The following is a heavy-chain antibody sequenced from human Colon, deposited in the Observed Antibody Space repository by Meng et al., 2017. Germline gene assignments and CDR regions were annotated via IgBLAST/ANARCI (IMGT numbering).Heavy chain of an antibody. CDR3: SRGLGRHDVLPGYYYFDL. Sequence: PRLVQPLTTPLVTGPVDGGCTSGGEYYWSRIRQPARKRLEWIGQIYPNWDTNYNPSLKRRVTRTIDTSKNQFSLKLYSVTAADTAVYYCSRGLGRHDVLPGYYYFDLWGQRTLVTVSS. D-gene: IGHD3-9*01. V-gene: IGHV4-61*02. CDR1: GGCTSGGEYY. J-gene: IGHJ4*02. CDR2: IYPNWDT.